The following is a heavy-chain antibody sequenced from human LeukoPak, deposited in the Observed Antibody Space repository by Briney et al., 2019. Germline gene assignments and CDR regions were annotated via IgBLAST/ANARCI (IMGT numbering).Heavy chain of an antibody. CDR2: ISGSGGSK. CDR1: GFSFSSYA. Sequence: GWSLRLSCATSGFSFSSYAMSWVRQAPGKGLEWVSAISGSGGSKYYADSVKGRFTISRDNSKTTLYLQMNSLRAKATAVYYCANLIYDSSGYGAYWGQGTLVTVSS. V-gene: IGHV3-23*01. J-gene: IGHJ4*02. CDR3: ANLIYDSSGYGAY. D-gene: IGHD3-22*01.